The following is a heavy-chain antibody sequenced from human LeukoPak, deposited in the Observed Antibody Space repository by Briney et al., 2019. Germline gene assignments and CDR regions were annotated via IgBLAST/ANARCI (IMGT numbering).Heavy chain of an antibody. J-gene: IGHJ4*02. D-gene: IGHD5-24*01. CDR1: RFTFSNSG. Sequence: GGSLRLSCAASRFTFSNSGMHCVRQAPGKGLEWVALISYDERNKFYVDSVKGRFTISRDNSKNTLYLQMNSLRADDAAVYHCAKDGDRDGYNYADYWGQGTLVTVSS. CDR2: ISYDERNK. CDR3: AKDGDRDGYNYADY. V-gene: IGHV3-30*18.